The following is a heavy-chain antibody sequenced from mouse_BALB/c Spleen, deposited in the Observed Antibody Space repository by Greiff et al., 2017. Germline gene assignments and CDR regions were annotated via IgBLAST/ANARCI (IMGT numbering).Heavy chain of an antibody. D-gene: IGHD1-1*01. CDR3: ARVPIYYYGSSKVAY. J-gene: IGHJ3*01. CDR2: ISYSGST. V-gene: IGHV3-2*02. Sequence: DVKLQESGPGLVKPSQSLSLTCTVTGYSITSDYAWNWIRQFPGNKLEWMGYISYSGSTSYNPSLKSRISITRDTSKNQFFLQLNSVTTEDTATYYCARVPIYYYGSSKVAYWGQGTLVTVSA. CDR1: GYSITSDYA.